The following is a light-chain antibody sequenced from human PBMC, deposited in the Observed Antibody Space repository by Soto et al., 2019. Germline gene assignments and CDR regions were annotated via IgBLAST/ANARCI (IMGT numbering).Light chain of an antibody. CDR2: AAS. CDR1: HNINTY. J-gene: IGKJ5*01. Sequence: DIQMTQSASSLSASVGYRVAITCRASHNINTYLNWYQQRPGKAPRLLIYAASSVQGGVPSRFSGSGSGTDFTLTISSLQPEDFATYYCQLSDSSLTFGQGTRLEIK. CDR3: QLSDSSLT. V-gene: IGKV1-39*01.